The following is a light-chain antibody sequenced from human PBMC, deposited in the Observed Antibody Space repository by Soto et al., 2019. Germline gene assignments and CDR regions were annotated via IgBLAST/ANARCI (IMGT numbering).Light chain of an antibody. Sequence: EIGMKQSPATLSVSPGERATLSCRASHRVSSYLAWYQQKPGQAPRLLIFATSTRATGIPARFSGSGSGTEFNLTISSLQSEDFAIYYCQQYDSWPPLTFGGGTNV. V-gene: IGKV3-15*01. CDR3: QQYDSWPPLT. CDR2: ATS. J-gene: IGKJ4*01. CDR1: HRVSSY.